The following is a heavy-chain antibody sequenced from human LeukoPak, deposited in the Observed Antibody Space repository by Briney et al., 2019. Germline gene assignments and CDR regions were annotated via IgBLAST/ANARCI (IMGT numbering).Heavy chain of an antibody. J-gene: IGHJ4*02. CDR2: ISGGGGST. D-gene: IGHD3-3*01. CDR1: GFTFTSYS. CDR3: AREAKYDFWSGPNDY. V-gene: IGHV3-23*01. Sequence: GGSLRLSCAASGFTFTSYSMNWVRQAPGKGLERVSTISGGGGSTYYADSVKGRFTISRDNSKNTLYLQMNSLRAEDTAVYYCAREAKYDFWSGPNDYWGQGTLVTVSS.